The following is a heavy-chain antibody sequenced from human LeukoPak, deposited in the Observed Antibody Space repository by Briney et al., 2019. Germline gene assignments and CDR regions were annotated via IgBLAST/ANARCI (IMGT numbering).Heavy chain of an antibody. J-gene: IGHJ4*02. CDR1: GGTFGSYA. CDR2: IIPIFGTA. V-gene: IGHV1-69*01. CDR3: ARAFGDYGDYAQYYFDY. D-gene: IGHD4-17*01. Sequence: SVKVSCKASGGTFGSYAISWVRQAPGQGLEWMGGIIPIFGTANYAQKFQGRVTITADESTSTAYMELSSLGSEDTAVYYCARAFGDYGDYAQYYFDYWGQGTLVTVSS.